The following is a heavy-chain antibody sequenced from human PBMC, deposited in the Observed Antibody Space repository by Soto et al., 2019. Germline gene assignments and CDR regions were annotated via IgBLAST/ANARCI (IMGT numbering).Heavy chain of an antibody. CDR3: ARDKIKGAPDYLDS. CDR2: IAYDGTFK. Sequence: QEQLVESGGDVVQPGRSLTLSCAASGFTFSANAMHWVRQAPGKGLEWVAVIAYDGTFKIYRDSVKGRFTISRDDSKSTLYLQMNSLRPEDTALYYCARDKIKGAPDYLDSWGQGTLVTVSS. D-gene: IGHD1-26*01. J-gene: IGHJ4*02. V-gene: IGHV3-30-3*01. CDR1: GFTFSANA.